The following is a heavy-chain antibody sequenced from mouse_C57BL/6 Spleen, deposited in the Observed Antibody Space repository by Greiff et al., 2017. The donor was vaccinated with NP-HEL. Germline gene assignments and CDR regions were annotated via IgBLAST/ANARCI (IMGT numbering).Heavy chain of an antibody. Sequence: VQLQQSGPELVKPGASVKISCKASGYAFSSSWMNWVKQRPGKGLEWIGRIYPGDGDTNYNGKFKGKATLTADKSSSTAYMQLSSLTSEDSAVYFGARGGYYGGGGYFDVWGTGTTVTVSS. CDR2: IYPGDGDT. CDR1: GYAFSSSW. V-gene: IGHV1-82*01. D-gene: IGHD1-1*01. J-gene: IGHJ1*03. CDR3: ARGGYYGGGGYFDV.